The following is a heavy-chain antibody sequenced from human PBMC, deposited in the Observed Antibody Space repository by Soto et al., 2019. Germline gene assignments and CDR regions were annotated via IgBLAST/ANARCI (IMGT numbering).Heavy chain of an antibody. D-gene: IGHD3-10*01. CDR2: INPNSGTT. V-gene: IGHV1-2*04. CDR1: GYTFTDYY. Sequence: QVQLVQSGAEVKKPGASVKVSCKASGYTFTDYYMHWVRQAPGQRLEWMGWINPNSGTTNYAQKFQGWVTMTRDTSITTVYMEVSRLRSDDTGVYYCARVPRGVYYGMDVWGQGTTVTVSS. J-gene: IGHJ6*02. CDR3: ARVPRGVYYGMDV.